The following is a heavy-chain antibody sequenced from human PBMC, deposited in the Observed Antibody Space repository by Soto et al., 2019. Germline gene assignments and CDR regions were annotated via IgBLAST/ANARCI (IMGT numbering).Heavy chain of an antibody. CDR2: ISYDGSNK. D-gene: IGHD4-4*01. Sequence: PGGSLRLSCAASGFTFSSYAMHWVRQAPGKGLEWVAVISYDGSNKYYADSVKGRFTISRDNSKNTLYLQMNSLRAEDTAVYYCARDSDSNYWRAGMDVWGQGTTVTVSS. J-gene: IGHJ6*02. CDR3: ARDSDSNYWRAGMDV. CDR1: GFTFSSYA. V-gene: IGHV3-30-3*01.